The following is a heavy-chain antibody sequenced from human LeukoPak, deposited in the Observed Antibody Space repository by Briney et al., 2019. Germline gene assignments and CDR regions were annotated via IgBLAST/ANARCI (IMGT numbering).Heavy chain of an antibody. Sequence: GGSLRLSCAASGFTFSSYWMTWVRQAPGKGLEWVSGISRNGGSAGYADSVKGRFTITRDNAKNSLYLQMNSLRAEDAALYYCARSITMMNLWGQGTLVTVSS. D-gene: IGHD3-22*01. CDR1: GFTFSSYW. V-gene: IGHV3-20*04. CDR2: ISRNGGSA. J-gene: IGHJ4*02. CDR3: ARSITMMNL.